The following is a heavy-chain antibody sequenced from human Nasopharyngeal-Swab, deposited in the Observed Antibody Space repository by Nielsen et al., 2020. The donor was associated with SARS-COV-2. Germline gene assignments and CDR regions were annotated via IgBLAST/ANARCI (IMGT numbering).Heavy chain of an antibody. Sequence: GASLKISCAASGFTFSSYAMSWVRQAPGKGLEWVSAISGSGGSTYYADSVKGRFTISRDNSKNTLYLQMNSLRAEDTALYYCAKDNSGYDLSGEFDYWGQGTLVTVSS. D-gene: IGHD5-12*01. J-gene: IGHJ4*02. V-gene: IGHV3-23*01. CDR1: GFTFSSYA. CDR2: ISGSGGST. CDR3: AKDNSGYDLSGEFDY.